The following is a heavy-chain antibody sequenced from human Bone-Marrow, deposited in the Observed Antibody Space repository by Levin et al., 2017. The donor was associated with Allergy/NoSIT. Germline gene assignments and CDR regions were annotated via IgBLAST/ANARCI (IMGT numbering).Heavy chain of an antibody. CDR1: GGSLSNNNYF. Sequence: SETLSLTCTVSGGSLSNNNYFWSWVRQHAGKGPEWIGYISASGIAYYNPSLESRVTISVNTSKNQFSLNLRSVTAADTAIYYCAREVIIPSYGYLDAFDIWGQGTMVTVSS. V-gene: IGHV4-31*03. CDR2: ISASGIA. CDR3: AREVIIPSYGYLDAFDI. J-gene: IGHJ3*02. D-gene: IGHD3-10*01.